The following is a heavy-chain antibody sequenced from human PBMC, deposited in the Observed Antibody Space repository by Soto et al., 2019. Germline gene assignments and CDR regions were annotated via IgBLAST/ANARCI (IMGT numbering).Heavy chain of an antibody. CDR1: GFTFSGSA. CDR2: IRSKANSYAT. J-gene: IGHJ4*02. CDR3: TRRPDYYDSSGYYS. V-gene: IGHV3-73*01. Sequence: PGGSLRLSCAASGFTFSGSAMHWVRQAPGKGLEWVGRIRSKANSYATAYAASVKGRVTISRDDSKNTAYLQMNSLKTEDTAVYYCTRRPDYYDSSGYYSWGQGTLVTVSS. D-gene: IGHD3-22*01.